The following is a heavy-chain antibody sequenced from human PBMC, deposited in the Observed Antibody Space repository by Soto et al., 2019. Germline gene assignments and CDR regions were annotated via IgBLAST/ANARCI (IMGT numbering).Heavy chain of an antibody. J-gene: IGHJ4*02. D-gene: IGHD6-6*01. Sequence: PGGSLRLSCAASGFTFISYAMSWVRQAPGKGLEWVSAISGSGGSTYYADSVKGRFTISRDNSKNTLYLQMNSLRAEDTAVYYCAKDFEYSSSLALTTFDYWGQGTLVTVSS. CDR1: GFTFISYA. V-gene: IGHV3-23*01. CDR2: ISGSGGST. CDR3: AKDFEYSSSLALTTFDY.